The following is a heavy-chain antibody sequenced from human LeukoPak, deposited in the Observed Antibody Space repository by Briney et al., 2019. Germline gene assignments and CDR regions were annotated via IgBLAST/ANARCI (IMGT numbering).Heavy chain of an antibody. V-gene: IGHV3-21*01. J-gene: IGHJ3*02. CDR2: ISSSSSYI. CDR3: ARDSSDRGLVPWGVASAFDI. CDR1: GFTFSSYS. D-gene: IGHD6-19*01. Sequence: PGGSLRLSCAASGFTFSSYSMNWVRQAPGKGLEWVSFISSSSSYIYYADSVKGRFTISRDNAKNSLYLQMNSLRAEDTAVYYCARDSSDRGLVPWGVASAFDIWGQGTMVTVSS.